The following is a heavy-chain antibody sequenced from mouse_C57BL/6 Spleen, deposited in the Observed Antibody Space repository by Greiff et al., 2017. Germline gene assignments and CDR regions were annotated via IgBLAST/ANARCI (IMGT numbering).Heavy chain of an antibody. J-gene: IGHJ2*01. CDR1: GYAFSSYW. CDR3: ARRELDSDY. CDR2: IYPGDGDT. V-gene: IGHV1-80*01. Sequence: QVQLQQSGAELVKPGASVKISCKASGYAFSSYWMNWVQQRPGKGLEWIGQIYPGDGDTNYNGKFKGKATLTADKSSSTAYMQLSSLTSEDSAVYFCARRELDSDYWGQGTTLTVSS. D-gene: IGHD4-1*01.